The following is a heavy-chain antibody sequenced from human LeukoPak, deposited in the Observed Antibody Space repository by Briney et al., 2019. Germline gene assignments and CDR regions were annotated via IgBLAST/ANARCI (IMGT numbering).Heavy chain of an antibody. D-gene: IGHD3-10*01. J-gene: IGHJ5*02. V-gene: IGHV4-61*02. CDR2: IYTSGST. CDR1: GGSINSGSYY. CDR3: ARDFWFGELLSPSNWFDP. Sequence: TASETLSLTCTVSGGSINSGSYYWSWIRQPAGKGLEWIGRIYTSGSTNYNPSLKSRVTISVDTSKNQFSLKLSSVTAADTAVYYCARDFWFGELLSPSNWFDPWGQGTLVTVSS.